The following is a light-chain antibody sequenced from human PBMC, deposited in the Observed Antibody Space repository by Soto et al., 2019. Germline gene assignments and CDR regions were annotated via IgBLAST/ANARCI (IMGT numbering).Light chain of an antibody. CDR3: QQSYSTPRT. Sequence: DIQMTQSPVSLSASIGDRVTVTCRASQDISNFLNWYQQKPGKALKHLIYAASNLQSGVPSRFSGSGSGTDFTLTINNLQPEDFATYYCQQSYSTPRTFGQGTKMEIK. J-gene: IGKJ1*01. CDR1: QDISNF. V-gene: IGKV1-39*01. CDR2: AAS.